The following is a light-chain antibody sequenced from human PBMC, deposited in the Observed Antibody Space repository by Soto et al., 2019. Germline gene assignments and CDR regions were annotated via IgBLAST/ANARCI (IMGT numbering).Light chain of an antibody. CDR3: SSYTSTMTNV. J-gene: IGLJ1*01. Sequence: QSVLTQPASVSGSPGQSITISCPGNSRDVGGFNSVSWYQLRPGTAPKLILYDVVDRPSGVSYRFSGSKSGNTASLTISGLQAADEADYFCSSYTSTMTNVFGSGTKVTVL. CDR2: DVV. CDR1: SRDVGGFNS. V-gene: IGLV2-14*03.